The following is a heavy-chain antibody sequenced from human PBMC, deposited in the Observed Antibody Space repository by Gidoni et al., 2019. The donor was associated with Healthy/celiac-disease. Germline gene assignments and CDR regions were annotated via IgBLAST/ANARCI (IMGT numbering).Heavy chain of an antibody. Sequence: QVQLVQSGAEVTKPGSSVKVSCKASGGTFSSYPISWVRQAPGPGLEWMGRIIPILGIANYAQKFQGRVTITADKSTSTAYMELSSMRSEDTAVYYCARVYYYDSSGYYYDNDAFDIWGQGTMVTVSS. CDR3: ARVYYYDSSGYYYDNDAFDI. CDR1: GGTFSSYP. V-gene: IGHV1-69*02. J-gene: IGHJ3*02. D-gene: IGHD3-22*01. CDR2: IIPILGIA.